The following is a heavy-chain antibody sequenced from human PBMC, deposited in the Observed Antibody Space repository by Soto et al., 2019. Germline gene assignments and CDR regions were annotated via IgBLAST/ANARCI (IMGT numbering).Heavy chain of an antibody. CDR3: ARYMQLVFYSYGMDV. CDR2: ISSSSSYI. Sequence: PGGSLRLSCAASGFTFSSYSMNWVRQAPGKGLEWVSSISSSSSYIYYADSVKGRFTISRDNAKNSLYLQMNSLRAEDTAVYYCARYMQLVFYSYGMDVWGQGTTVTVSS. D-gene: IGHD6-13*01. CDR1: GFTFSSYS. V-gene: IGHV3-21*01. J-gene: IGHJ6*02.